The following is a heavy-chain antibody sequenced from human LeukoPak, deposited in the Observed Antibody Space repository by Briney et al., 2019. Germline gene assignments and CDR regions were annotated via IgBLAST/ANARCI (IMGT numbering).Heavy chain of an antibody. Sequence: PGGSLRLSCAASGFTFSSHAMSWVRQAPGKGLEWVSAIGGSGCSTYYADSVKGRFTISRDNSKNTLYLQMNSLRAEDTAVYYCAKDLGYCSGGSCYEGHYFDYWGQGTLVTVSS. D-gene: IGHD2-15*01. CDR1: GFTFSSHA. V-gene: IGHV3-23*01. CDR2: IGGSGCST. CDR3: AKDLGYCSGGSCYEGHYFDY. J-gene: IGHJ4*02.